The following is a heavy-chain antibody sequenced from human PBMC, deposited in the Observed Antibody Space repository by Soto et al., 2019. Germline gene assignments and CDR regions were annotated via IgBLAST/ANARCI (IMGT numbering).Heavy chain of an antibody. CDR3: VVAAQPYYFDY. V-gene: IGHV1-18*01. Sequence: QVQLVQYGAEVKKPGASVKVSCKASSYTFTSCGISWVRQARGQGLEWMGWISAYNGNTNYAQKLQGRVTMTTDTSTSTAYMELRSLRSDYTAVYYCVVAAQPYYFDYWGQGTLVTVSS. D-gene: IGHD2-15*01. J-gene: IGHJ4*02. CDR1: SYTFTSCG. CDR2: ISAYNGNT.